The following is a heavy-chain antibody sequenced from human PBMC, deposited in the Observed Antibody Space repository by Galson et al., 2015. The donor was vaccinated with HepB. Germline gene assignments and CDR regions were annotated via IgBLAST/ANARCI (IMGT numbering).Heavy chain of an antibody. V-gene: IGHV5-51*01. CDR3: ARHGVDGDYGYYYYYMDV. CDR1: GYSFTSYW. J-gene: IGHJ6*03. Sequence: QSGAEVKKPGESLKISCKGSGYSFTSYWVGWVRQMPGKGLEWMGIIYPGDSDTRYSPSFQGQVTISADKSISTAYLQWSSLKASDTAMYYCARHGVDGDYGYYYYYMDVWGKGTTVTVSS. D-gene: IGHD4-17*01. CDR2: IYPGDSDT.